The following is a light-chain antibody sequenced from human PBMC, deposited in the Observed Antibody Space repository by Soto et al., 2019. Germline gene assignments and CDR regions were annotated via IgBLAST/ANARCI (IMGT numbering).Light chain of an antibody. CDR3: QQYNQWPLFT. J-gene: IGKJ3*01. Sequence: EIVMTQSPVTLSVSPGERATLSCRASQSVSSNVAWYQQRPGRAPRLLIYATSTRATGIPARFSGSGSGTEFTLTITSLQSEDFAVYYCQQYNQWPLFTFGPGTKVDI. CDR1: QSVSSN. V-gene: IGKV3-15*01. CDR2: ATS.